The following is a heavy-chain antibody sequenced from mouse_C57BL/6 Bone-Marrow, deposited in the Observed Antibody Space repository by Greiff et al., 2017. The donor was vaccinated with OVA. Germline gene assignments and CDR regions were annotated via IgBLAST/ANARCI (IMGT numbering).Heavy chain of an antibody. V-gene: IGHV1-69*01. CDR1: GYTFTSYW. CDR3: AREGVLPFDY. J-gene: IGHJ2*01. CDR2: IDPSDSYT. Sequence: VQLQQPGAELVMPGASVKLSCKASGYTFTSYWMHWVKQRPGQGLEWIGEIDPSDSYTNYNQKFKGKSTLTVDKSSSTAYMQLSSLTSEDSAVYYSAREGVLPFDYWGQGTTLTVSS. D-gene: IGHD2-14*01.